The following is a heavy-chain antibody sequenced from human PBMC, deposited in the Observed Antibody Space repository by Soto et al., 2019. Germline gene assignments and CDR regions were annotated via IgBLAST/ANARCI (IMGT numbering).Heavy chain of an antibody. CDR1: GDSISNSRFY. CDR2: IYHTGNA. CDR3: ARDFFDSRDYTTIWFDP. J-gene: IGHJ5*02. D-gene: IGHD3-22*01. V-gene: IGHV4-39*01. Sequence: SETLSLTCSVSGDSISNSRFYWAWIRQPPGEGLEWIGSIYHTGNAYYNPSLKSRVTISVDTSKNQFSLKLTSVTAADAALYYCARDFFDSRDYTTIWFDPWGQGTLVTVSS.